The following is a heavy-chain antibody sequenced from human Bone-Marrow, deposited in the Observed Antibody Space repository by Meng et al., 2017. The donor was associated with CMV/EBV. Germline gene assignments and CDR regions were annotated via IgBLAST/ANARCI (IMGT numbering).Heavy chain of an antibody. CDR2: IRYDGSNK. V-gene: IGHV3-30*02. CDR3: AKDCGDGYSSNSYYFDY. CDR1: GFTFTSYW. D-gene: IGHD6-19*01. J-gene: IGHJ4*02. Sequence: GESLKISCVASGFTFTSYWMSWVRQAPGKGLEWVAFIRYDGSNKYYADSVKGRFTISRDNSKNTLYLQMNSLRAEDTAVYYCAKDCGDGYSSNSYYFDYWGQGTLVTVSS.